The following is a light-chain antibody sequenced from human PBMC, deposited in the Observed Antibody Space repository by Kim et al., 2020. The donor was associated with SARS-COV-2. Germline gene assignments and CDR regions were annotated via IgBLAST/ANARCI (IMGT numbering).Light chain of an antibody. CDR2: DAT. CDR1: QSISSY. V-gene: IGKV3-11*01. Sequence: SLSPGERATRSCMASQSISSYLAWYQQKPGQAPRLLIHDATYRATGIPARFSGSGSGTDFTLTISSLDPEDFAVYYCQQRDSWPLTFGGGTKVEI. CDR3: QQRDSWPLT. J-gene: IGKJ4*01.